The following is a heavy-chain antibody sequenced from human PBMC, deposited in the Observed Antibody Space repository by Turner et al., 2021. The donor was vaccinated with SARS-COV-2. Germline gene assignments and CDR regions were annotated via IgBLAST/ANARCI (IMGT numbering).Heavy chain of an antibody. CDR2: INQDGSEK. V-gene: IGHV3-7*01. J-gene: IGHJ4*02. Sequence: EVQLVESGGGLVQPGGSLRLSGAASGFTFSSYWMSWVRQAPGKGLEWVANINQDGSEKYYVDSVKGRFTISRDNAKNSLYLQMNSLRAEDTAVYYCARDRSTYYDFWSGYWHFDYWGQGTLVTVSS. D-gene: IGHD3-3*01. CDR3: ARDRSTYYDFWSGYWHFDY. CDR1: GFTFSSYW.